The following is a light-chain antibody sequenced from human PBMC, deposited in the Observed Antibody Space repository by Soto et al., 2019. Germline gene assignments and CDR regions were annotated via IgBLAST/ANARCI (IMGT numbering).Light chain of an antibody. Sequence: QSVLTQSPSASASLGASVKLTCTLSSGHNNYAIAWHQQQPEKGPRYLMKVNSDGSHSKGDGIPDRFSGSRSGAERYLTISSLQSEDEADYYCQTWGTGIQVFGGGTQLTVL. J-gene: IGLJ2*01. CDR2: VNSDGSH. CDR1: SGHNNYA. V-gene: IGLV4-69*01. CDR3: QTWGTGIQV.